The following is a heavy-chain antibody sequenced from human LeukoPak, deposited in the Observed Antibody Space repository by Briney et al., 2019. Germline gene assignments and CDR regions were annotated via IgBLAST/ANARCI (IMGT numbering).Heavy chain of an antibody. Sequence: GGSLRLSCAASGFTFSSYSMNCVRQAPGKGLEWVSSISSSSSYIYYADSVKGRFTISRDNAKNSLYLQMNSLRAEDTAVYYCARDMVAGALYYYYYMDVWGKGTTVTVSS. CDR2: ISSSSSYI. V-gene: IGHV3-21*01. CDR1: GFTFSSYS. CDR3: ARDMVAGALYYYYYMDV. J-gene: IGHJ6*03. D-gene: IGHD1-26*01.